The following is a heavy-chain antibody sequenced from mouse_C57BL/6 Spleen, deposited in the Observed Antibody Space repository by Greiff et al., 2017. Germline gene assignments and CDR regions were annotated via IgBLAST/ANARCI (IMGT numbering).Heavy chain of an antibody. V-gene: IGHV5-17*01. Sequence: VQLQQSGGGLVKPGGSLKLSCAASGFTFSDYGMHWVRQAPEKGLEWVAYISSGSSTIYYADTVKGRFTISRDNAKNTLFLQMTSLRSEDTAMYYCARPGDYYAMDYWGQGTSVTVSS. J-gene: IGHJ4*01. CDR2: ISSGSSTI. CDR1: GFTFSDYG. CDR3: ARPGDYYAMDY.